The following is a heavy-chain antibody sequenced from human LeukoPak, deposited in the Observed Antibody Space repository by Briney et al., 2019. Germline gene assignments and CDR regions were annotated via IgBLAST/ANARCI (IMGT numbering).Heavy chain of an antibody. CDR1: GGSISSGGYY. CDR3: ARAIAVTTTSGAVVDAFDI. D-gene: IGHD4-17*01. CDR2: IYYSGST. V-gene: IGHV4-31*03. J-gene: IGHJ3*02. Sequence: SETLSLTCTVSGGSISSGGYYWSWIRQHPGKGLEWIGYIYYSGSTYYNPSLKSRVTISVDTSKNQFSLKLSSVTAADTAVYYCARAIAVTTTSGAVVDAFDIWGQGTMVTVSS.